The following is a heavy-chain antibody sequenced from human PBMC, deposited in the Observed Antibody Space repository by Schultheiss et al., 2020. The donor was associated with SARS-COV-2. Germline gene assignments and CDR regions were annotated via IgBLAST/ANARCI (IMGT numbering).Heavy chain of an antibody. J-gene: IGHJ6*02. D-gene: IGHD3-16*01. V-gene: IGHV3-30*01. Sequence: GGSLRLSCAASGFTFSSYAMHWVRQAPGKGLEWVAVISYDGSNKYYADSVKGRFTISRDNSKNTLYLQMNSLRAEDTAVYYCARAITSEGYYYYYGMDVWGQGTTVTVSS. CDR2: ISYDGSNK. CDR1: GFTFSSYA. CDR3: ARAITSEGYYYYYGMDV.